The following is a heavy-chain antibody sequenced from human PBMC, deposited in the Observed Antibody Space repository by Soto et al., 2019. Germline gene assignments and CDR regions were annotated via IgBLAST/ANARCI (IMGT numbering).Heavy chain of an antibody. Sequence: ASVKVSCKASGGTFSSYAISWVRQAPGQGLEWMGGIIPIFGTANYAQKFQGRVTITADKSTSTAYMELSSLRSEDTAVYYCARSRSSGYYFRYYYYYGMDVWGQGTTVTVSS. D-gene: IGHD3-22*01. V-gene: IGHV1-69*06. J-gene: IGHJ6*02. CDR3: ARSRSSGYYFRYYYYYGMDV. CDR1: GGTFSSYA. CDR2: IIPIFGTA.